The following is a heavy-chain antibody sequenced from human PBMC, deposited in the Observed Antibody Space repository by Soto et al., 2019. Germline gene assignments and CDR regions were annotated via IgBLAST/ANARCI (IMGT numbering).Heavy chain of an antibody. Sequence: GESLKISCKGSGYSFTSYWIGWVRQMPGKGLEWMGIIYPGDSDTRYSPSFQGQVTISADKSISTAYLQWSSLKASDTAMYYCARLTPPAYCGGDCYSDYFDYWGQGTLVTVSS. CDR3: ARLTPPAYCGGDCYSDYFDY. CDR1: GYSFTSYW. CDR2: IYPGDSDT. D-gene: IGHD2-21*01. J-gene: IGHJ4*02. V-gene: IGHV5-51*01.